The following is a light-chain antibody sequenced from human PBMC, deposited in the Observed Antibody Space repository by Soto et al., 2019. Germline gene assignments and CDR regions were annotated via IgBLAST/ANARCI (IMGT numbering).Light chain of an antibody. V-gene: IGLV2-14*01. CDR3: SSYTTSNTYV. CDR1: SSDIGVYNY. Sequence: QSALTQPASASGSPGQSITVSCTGTSSDIGVYNYVSWYQQHPGKAPKLMIYEVRNRPSGVSTRFSGSKSGNTASLTISGLQAEGEADYYCSSYTTSNTYVFGTGTKVTVL. CDR2: EVR. J-gene: IGLJ1*01.